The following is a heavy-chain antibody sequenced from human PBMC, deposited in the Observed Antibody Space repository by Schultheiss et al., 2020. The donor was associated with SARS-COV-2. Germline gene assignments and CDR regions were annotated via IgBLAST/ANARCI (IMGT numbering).Heavy chain of an antibody. CDR2: IYFTGIT. J-gene: IGHJ4*02. D-gene: IGHD5-24*01. CDR1: GSSITGFF. V-gene: IGHV4-59*01. CDR3: ARATRVESLFSVRGGSFDL. Sequence: SETLSLTCSVSGSSITGFFWTWIRQPPGKGLDPIGNIYFTGITKYNPSLKSRVTISIDTSKNQFSLKLGSVTAADTAVFFCARATRVESLFSVRGGSFDLWGRGALVNVSS.